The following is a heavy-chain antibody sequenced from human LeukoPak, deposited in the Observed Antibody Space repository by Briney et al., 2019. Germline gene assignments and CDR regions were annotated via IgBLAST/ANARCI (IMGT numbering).Heavy chain of an antibody. J-gene: IGHJ6*03. CDR1: GFTFSSYE. CDR3: ARDKYSSSWPYYYYYMDV. CDR2: ISSSGSTI. V-gene: IGHV3-48*03. Sequence: GGSLRLSCAASGFTFSSYEMNWVRQAPGKGLEWVSYISSSGSTIYYADSVKGRFTISRDNAKNSLYLQMNSLRAEDTAVYYCARDKYSSSWPYYYYYMDVWGKGTTVTISS. D-gene: IGHD6-13*01.